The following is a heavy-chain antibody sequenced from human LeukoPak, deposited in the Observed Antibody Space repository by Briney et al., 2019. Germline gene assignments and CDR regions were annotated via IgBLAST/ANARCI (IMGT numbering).Heavy chain of an antibody. CDR1: GYSFTSYW. CDR3: ARLPYSSGWYRYFQH. D-gene: IGHD6-19*01. V-gene: IGHV5-51*01. J-gene: IGHJ1*01. CDR2: IYPGDSDT. Sequence: GESLKISCKGSGYSFTSYWIGWVRQMPGKGLEWMGIIYPGDSDTRYSPSFQGRVTISADKSISTAYLQWSSLKASDTAMYYCARLPYSSGWYRYFQHWGQGTLVTVSS.